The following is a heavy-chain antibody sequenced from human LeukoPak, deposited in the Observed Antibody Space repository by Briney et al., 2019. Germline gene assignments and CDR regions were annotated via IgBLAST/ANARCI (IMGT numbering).Heavy chain of an antibody. CDR2: ISGSGAST. D-gene: IGHD2-21*01. CDR1: GFTFSTYA. Sequence: TGGSLRLSCAASGFTFSTYAMSWVRQAPGKGLEWVSAISGSGASTYYADSVKGRFTISRDNSKKTLYLQMNSLRAEDTAVYYCAKDCGGDCYSRKYFQHWGQGTLVTVSS. J-gene: IGHJ1*01. CDR3: AKDCGGDCYSRKYFQH. V-gene: IGHV3-23*01.